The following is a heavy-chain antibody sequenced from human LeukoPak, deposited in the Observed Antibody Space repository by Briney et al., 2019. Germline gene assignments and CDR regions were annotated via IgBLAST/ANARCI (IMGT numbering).Heavy chain of an antibody. CDR1: VYTFTGYG. CDR2: ISAYNGNT. J-gene: IGHJ6*02. V-gene: IGHV1-18*01. CDR3: ARDPRILYYGMDV. Sequence: SSVKVSCKASVYTFTGYGISWVRQAPGQGLEWMGWISAYNGNTNYAQKLQGRVTMTTDTSTSTAYMELRSLRSDDTAVYYCARDPRILYYGMDVWGQGTTVTVSS.